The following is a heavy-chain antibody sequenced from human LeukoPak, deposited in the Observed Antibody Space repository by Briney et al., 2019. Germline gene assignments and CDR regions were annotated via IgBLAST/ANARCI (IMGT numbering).Heavy chain of an antibody. J-gene: IGHJ5*02. V-gene: IGHV4-4*02. D-gene: IGHD3-10*01. CDR1: GGSISSNNW. CDR3: ARETFITLVRVNWFDP. CDR2: IYASGST. Sequence: SETLSLTCAVSGGSISSNNWWSWVRQPPGKGLEWIGEIYASGSTNYKPSLKSRVTISVDKSKNQFSLRLTSVTAADTAVYYCARETFITLVRVNWFDPWGQGTLVTVSS.